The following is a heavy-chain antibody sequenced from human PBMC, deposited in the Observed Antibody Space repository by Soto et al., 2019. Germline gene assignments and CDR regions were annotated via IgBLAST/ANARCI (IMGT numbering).Heavy chain of an antibody. Sequence: ASVKVSCKASGYTFSSYGINWVRQAPGQGLEWLGWISPYNDDTKYAQTLQGRVTMTTDTSSRTAYMALRSLRSDDTAVYFCARGGYYDSSGSRNYHYYGMDVWGQGTTVTVSS. D-gene: IGHD3-22*01. J-gene: IGHJ6*02. V-gene: IGHV1-18*01. CDR3: ARGGYYDSSGSRNYHYYGMDV. CDR2: ISPYNDDT. CDR1: GYTFSSYG.